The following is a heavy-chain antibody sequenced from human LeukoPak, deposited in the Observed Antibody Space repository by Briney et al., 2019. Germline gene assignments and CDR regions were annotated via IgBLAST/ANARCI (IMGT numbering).Heavy chain of an antibody. D-gene: IGHD3-3*01. J-gene: IGHJ4*02. V-gene: IGHV1-18*01. CDR1: GYTFTSYG. CDR2: ISAYNGNT. Sequence: ASVKVSCKASGYTFTSYGISWVRQAPGQGLEWMGWISAYNGNTNYAQKLQGRVTMTTDTSTSTAYMELRSLRSDDTAVYYCAREVAYCDFWSGYLYFDYWGQGTLVTVSS. CDR3: AREVAYCDFWSGYLYFDY.